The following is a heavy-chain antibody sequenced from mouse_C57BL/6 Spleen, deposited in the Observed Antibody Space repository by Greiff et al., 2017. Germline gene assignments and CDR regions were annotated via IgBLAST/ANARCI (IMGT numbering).Heavy chain of an antibody. Sequence: VKLMESGPELVKPGASVKISCKASGYAFSSSWMNWVKQRPGTGLEWIGRIYPGDGDTNYNGKFKGKATLTADKSSSTAYMQLSSLTSEDSAVDCCARSERGFAYWGQGTLVTVSA. CDR3: ARSERGFAY. CDR1: GYAFSSSW. J-gene: IGHJ3*01. V-gene: IGHV1-82*01. CDR2: IYPGDGDT.